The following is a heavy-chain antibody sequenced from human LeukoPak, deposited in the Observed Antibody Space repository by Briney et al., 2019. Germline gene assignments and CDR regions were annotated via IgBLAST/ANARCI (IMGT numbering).Heavy chain of an antibody. CDR1: GFTFSAYS. Sequence: PGGSLRLSCAVSGFTFSAYSMNWVRQAPGKGLEWVSYISSSGTNIHYADSVKGRFTFSRDNAKNTLFLQMDTLRVDDTAVYYCAKARSLGVTAAINYWGQGTLVTVSS. J-gene: IGHJ4*02. V-gene: IGHV3-48*01. CDR3: AKARSLGVTAAINY. D-gene: IGHD2-2*02. CDR2: ISSSGTNI.